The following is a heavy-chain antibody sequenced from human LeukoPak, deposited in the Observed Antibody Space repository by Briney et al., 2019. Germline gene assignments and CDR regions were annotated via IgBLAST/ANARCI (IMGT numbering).Heavy chain of an antibody. CDR3: ARERMTVVVNHYLHSGFDP. Sequence: PSETLSLTCTVSGGSISSGSYYWSWIRQPPGKGLEWIGRSYTSGSTNYNPSLKSRVTISVDTSKNQFSLTLSSVIAAATAVYYCARERMTVVVNHYLHSGFDPWGQGTLVTVSS. J-gene: IGHJ5*02. CDR1: GGSISSGSYY. V-gene: IGHV4-61*02. CDR2: SYTSGST. D-gene: IGHD3-22*01.